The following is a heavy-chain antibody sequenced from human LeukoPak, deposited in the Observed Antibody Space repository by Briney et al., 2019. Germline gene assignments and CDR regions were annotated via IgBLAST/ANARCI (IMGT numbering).Heavy chain of an antibody. Sequence: ASVKVSCKVSGYTLTELSMHWVRQAPGKGLEWMGGFDPEDGETIYAQKFQGRVTVTEDTSTDTAYMELSSLRSEDTAVYYCATITCSGGSCYTFGYWGQGTLVTVSS. D-gene: IGHD2-15*01. CDR2: FDPEDGET. J-gene: IGHJ4*02. CDR3: ATITCSGGSCYTFGY. CDR1: GYTLTELS. V-gene: IGHV1-24*01.